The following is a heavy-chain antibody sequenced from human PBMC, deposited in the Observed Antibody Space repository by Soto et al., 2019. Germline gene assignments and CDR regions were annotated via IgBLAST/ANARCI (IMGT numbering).Heavy chain of an antibody. CDR2: IIPILGIA. D-gene: IGHD6-19*01. V-gene: IGHV1-69*08. CDR3: ARDQRVAGGLDY. CDR1: GGTFSSYT. J-gene: IGHJ4*02. Sequence: QVQLVQSGAEVKKPGSSVKVICKASGGTFSSYTIRWVRQAPGQGLEWMGRIIPILGIANYAQKFQGRVTITADKSTSTAYMELSSLRSEDTAVYYCARDQRVAGGLDYWGQGTLVTVSS.